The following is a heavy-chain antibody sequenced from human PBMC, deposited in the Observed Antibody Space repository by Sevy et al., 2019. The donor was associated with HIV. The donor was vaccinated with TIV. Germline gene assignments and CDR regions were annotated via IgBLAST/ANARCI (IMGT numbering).Heavy chain of an antibody. CDR2: IYCGGST. CDR1: GFTVSSNC. Sequence: GGSLRLSCAASGFTVSSNCMSWVRQAPGKGLEWVSVIYCGGSTYYADSVKGRFTISRDNSKNTLYLQMNSLRAEDTAVYYCARVHSRYCSGGSCYYYYYMDVWGKGTTVTVSS. D-gene: IGHD2-15*01. J-gene: IGHJ6*03. CDR3: ARVHSRYCSGGSCYYYYYMDV. V-gene: IGHV3-53*01.